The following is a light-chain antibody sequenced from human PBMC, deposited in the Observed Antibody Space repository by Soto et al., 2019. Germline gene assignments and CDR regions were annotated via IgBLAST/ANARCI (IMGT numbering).Light chain of an antibody. Sequence: QSALTQAAAVSGCPGQSITISCTETSSNVGSYNLVSWYQQHPGKAPKLMIYEVSKRPSGVSNRFSGSKSGNTASLTISGLQAEDEADYYCCSYAGSSTYYVFGTGTKVTVL. CDR2: EVS. CDR1: SSNVGSYNL. J-gene: IGLJ1*01. CDR3: CSYAGSSTYYV. V-gene: IGLV2-23*02.